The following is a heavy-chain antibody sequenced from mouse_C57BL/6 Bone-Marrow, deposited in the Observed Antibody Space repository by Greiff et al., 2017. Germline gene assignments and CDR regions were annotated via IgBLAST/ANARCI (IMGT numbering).Heavy chain of an antibody. CDR1: GYAFSSSW. Sequence: QVQLKQSGPELVKPGASVKISCKASGYAFSSSWMNWVKQRPGKGLEWIGRIYPGDGDTNYNGKFKGKATLTADKSSSTAYMQLSSLTSEDSAVYFCARWDSITTVVATGAYWGQGTLVTVSA. V-gene: IGHV1-82*01. D-gene: IGHD1-1*01. CDR3: ARWDSITTVVATGAY. CDR2: IYPGDGDT. J-gene: IGHJ3*01.